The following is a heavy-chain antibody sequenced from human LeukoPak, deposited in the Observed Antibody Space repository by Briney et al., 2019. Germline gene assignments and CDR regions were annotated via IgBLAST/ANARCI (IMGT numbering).Heavy chain of an antibody. CDR1: GGSFSGYY. D-gene: IGHD5-18*01. CDR3: ARRGTAMVEGYGIDY. J-gene: IGHJ4*02. V-gene: IGHV4-34*01. CDR2: INHSGST. Sequence: PSETLSLTCAVYGGSFSGYYWSWIRQPPGKGLEWIGEINHSGSTNYNPSLKSRVTISVDTSKNQFSLKLSSVTAADTAVYYCARRGTAMVEGYGIDYWGQGTLVTVSS.